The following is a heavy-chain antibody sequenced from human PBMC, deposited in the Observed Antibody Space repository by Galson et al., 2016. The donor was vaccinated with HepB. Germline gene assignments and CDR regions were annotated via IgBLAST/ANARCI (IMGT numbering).Heavy chain of an antibody. CDR1: GFSFSAYA. J-gene: IGHJ4*02. CDR2: ISYDGSNK. V-gene: IGHV3-30*03. D-gene: IGHD5-12*01. Sequence: SLRLSCAASGFSFSAYAMHRVRQAPGKGLEWLAVISYDGSNKYYADSVKGRFTISRDNSKNTLSMQMNTLRVVDTAVYYCARARAGGYESYDYWGQGTLVTVSS. CDR3: ARARAGGYESYDY.